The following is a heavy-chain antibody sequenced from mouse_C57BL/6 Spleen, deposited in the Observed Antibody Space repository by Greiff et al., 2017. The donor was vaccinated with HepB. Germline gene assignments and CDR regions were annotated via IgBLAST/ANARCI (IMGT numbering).Heavy chain of an antibody. V-gene: IGHV1-64*01. Sequence: VQLQQSGAELVKPGASVKLSCKASGYTFTSYWMHWVKQRPGQGLEWIGMIHPNSGSTNYNEKFKSKATLTVDKSSSTAYMQLSSLTSEDSAVYYCARERANWDSYYAMDYWGQGTSVTVSS. CDR1: GYTFTSYW. CDR3: ARERANWDSYYAMDY. J-gene: IGHJ4*01. D-gene: IGHD4-1*01. CDR2: IHPNSGST.